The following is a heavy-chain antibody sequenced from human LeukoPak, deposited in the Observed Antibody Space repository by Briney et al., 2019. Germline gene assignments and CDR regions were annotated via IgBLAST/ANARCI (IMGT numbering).Heavy chain of an antibody. V-gene: IGHV4-4*07. CDR2: IYSGGHT. CDR1: GGSMISYY. D-gene: IGHD6-6*01. Sequence: SETLSLTCTVSGGSMISYYWSWIRQPAGKGLQWIGRIYSGGHTNYNPSFKSRVTMSVDTSKNQFSLTVTSVTAADTAVYYCARHIAARPDIQSGGYFDYWGQGTLVTVSS. J-gene: IGHJ4*02. CDR3: ARHIAARPDIQSGGYFDY.